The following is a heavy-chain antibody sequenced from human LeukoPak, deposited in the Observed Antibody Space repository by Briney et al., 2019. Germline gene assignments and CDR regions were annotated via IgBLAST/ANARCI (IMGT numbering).Heavy chain of an antibody. Sequence: GGSLRLSCAASGFIFSSSPMRWVRQTPGRGLEWVSGLSGSGGSQYYADSVKGRFTISRDTSKNTLYLQMNSLRAEDTAVYFCAKGGILGAPWTKDTFDLWGQGTVVSVSS. J-gene: IGHJ3*01. V-gene: IGHV3-23*01. CDR1: GFIFSSSP. CDR2: LSGSGGSQ. D-gene: IGHD3/OR15-3a*01. CDR3: AKGGILGAPWTKDTFDL.